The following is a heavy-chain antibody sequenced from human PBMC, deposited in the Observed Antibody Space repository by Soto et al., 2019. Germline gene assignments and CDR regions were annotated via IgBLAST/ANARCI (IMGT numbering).Heavy chain of an antibody. J-gene: IGHJ6*02. CDR3: AAGLGYYDPYGMDV. CDR1: GFTFSYVW. Sequence: GGSLRLSCAASGFTFSYVWMSWVRQAPGKRLEWVGRIENKGNSGTTDYAAPVKGRFTISRDDSKNMLHLQLNSLKTGDTAVYYCAAGLGYYDPYGMDVWGQGTTVTVSS. D-gene: IGHD3-16*01. CDR2: IENKGNSGTT. V-gene: IGHV3-15*04.